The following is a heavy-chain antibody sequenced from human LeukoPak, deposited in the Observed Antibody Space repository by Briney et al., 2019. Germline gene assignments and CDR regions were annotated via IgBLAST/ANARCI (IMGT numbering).Heavy chain of an antibody. Sequence: PSGGSLRLSCAASGFTSSSYALNWVRQAPGKGLEWVATVSGSGDRMYHADSVKGRFTISRDNAKNTLYLQMNSLRAEDTAVYYCARGPFGSGRYYFGPWGQGTLVTVSS. CDR3: ARGPFGSGRYYFGP. CDR1: GFTSSSYA. D-gene: IGHD3-22*01. CDR2: VSGSGDRM. J-gene: IGHJ5*02. V-gene: IGHV3-23*01.